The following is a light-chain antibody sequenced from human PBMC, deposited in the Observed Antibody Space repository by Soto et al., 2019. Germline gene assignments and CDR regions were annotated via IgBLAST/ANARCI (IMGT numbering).Light chain of an antibody. CDR3: QQSFRTPIT. V-gene: IGKV1-39*01. Sequence: DIQLTQTPSPLSASVGDRVAITCLASQSISTYLNWYQQKPGKAPKVLIYAASTLQSGVPSRFSASGSGTDFTLTISSLRPEDVATYFCQQSFRTPITFGQGTRLEI. CDR2: AAS. J-gene: IGKJ5*01. CDR1: QSISTY.